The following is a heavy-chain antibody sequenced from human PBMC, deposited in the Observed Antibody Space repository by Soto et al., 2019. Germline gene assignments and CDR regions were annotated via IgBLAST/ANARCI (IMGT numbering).Heavy chain of an antibody. D-gene: IGHD3-3*01. CDR1: GFTFSSYA. V-gene: IGHV3-64*01. CDR3: ARDANRFWSTYYFDY. J-gene: IGHJ4*02. Sequence: GGSLRLSCAASGFTFSSYAMHWVRQAPGKGLEYVSAISSNGGSTYYANSVKGRFTISRDNSKNTLYLQMGSLRAEDMAVYYCARDANRFWSTYYFDYWGQGTLVTVSS. CDR2: ISSNGGST.